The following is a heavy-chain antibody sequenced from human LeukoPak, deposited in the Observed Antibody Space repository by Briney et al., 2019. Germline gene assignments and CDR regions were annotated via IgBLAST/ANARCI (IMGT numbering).Heavy chain of an antibody. V-gene: IGHV1-18*01. CDR2: ISTYNGNT. CDR1: GYSFTSYG. CDR3: ARDHGPIVAVITGDNWFDP. D-gene: IGHD3-22*01. J-gene: IGHJ5*02. Sequence: ASVKVSCNTSGYSFTSYGITWLRQAPGRGLEWMGRISTYNGNTNYARKLQGRVTMTTDTSTSTAYMELRSLRSDDTAVYYCARDHGPIVAVITGDNWFDPWGQGTLVTVSS.